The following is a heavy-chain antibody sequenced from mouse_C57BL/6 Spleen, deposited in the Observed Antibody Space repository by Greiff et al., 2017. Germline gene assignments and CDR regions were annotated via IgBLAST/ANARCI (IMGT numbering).Heavy chain of an antibody. CDR3: AKRAGGYYDMDD. V-gene: IGHV2-3*01. CDR2: IWGDGST. J-gene: IGHJ4*01. Sequence: QVQLQQSGPGLVAPSQSLSITCTVSGFSLTSYGVSWVRQPPGQGLEWLGVIWGDGSTNNHSALVSKLTISKDNSKSQVFLRLNSLQTDDTATYYCAKRAGGYYDMDDWGKGTSVTVSS. CDR1: GFSLTSYG.